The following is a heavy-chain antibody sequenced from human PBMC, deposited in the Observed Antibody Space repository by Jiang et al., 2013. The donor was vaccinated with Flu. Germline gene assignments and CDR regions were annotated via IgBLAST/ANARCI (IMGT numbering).Heavy chain of an antibody. Sequence: GVVQPGKSLRLSCAASGFTFSAYGMQWVRQAPGKGLEWLAAITSDGTEKFYADSVKGRFTISRDNPKNTVYVEINSLRVEDTAVYYCARDGSHWGQGTLVTVSS. CDR1: GFTFSAYG. V-gene: IGHV3-33*05. J-gene: IGHJ4*02. CDR2: ITSDGTEK. CDR3: ARDGSH.